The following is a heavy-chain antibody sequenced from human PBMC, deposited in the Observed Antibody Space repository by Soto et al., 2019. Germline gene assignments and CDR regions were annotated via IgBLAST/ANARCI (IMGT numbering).Heavy chain of an antibody. V-gene: IGHV3-30*18. CDR3: AKAWFGEVTADY. CDR2: ISYDGSNK. D-gene: IGHD3-10*01. J-gene: IGHJ4*02. Sequence: ESGGGVVQPGRSLRLSCAASGFTFSSYGMHWVRQAPGKGLEWVAVISYDGSNKYYADSVKGRFTISRDNSKNTLYLQMNSLRAEGTAVYYCAKAWFGEVTADYWGQGTLVTVSS. CDR1: GFTFSSYG.